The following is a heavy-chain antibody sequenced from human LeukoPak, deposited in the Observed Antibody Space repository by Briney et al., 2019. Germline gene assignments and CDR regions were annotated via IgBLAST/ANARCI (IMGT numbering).Heavy chain of an antibody. CDR1: GGSISSYY. CDR3: AREASRAGTYYFDY. CDR2: IYYSGST. D-gene: IGHD3-10*01. Sequence: PSETLSLTCTVSGGSISSYYWSWIRQPPGKGLEWIGYIYYSGSTNYNPSLKSRVIISVDTSKNQFSLKLRSVTAADTAVYFCAREASRAGTYYFDYWGQGTLLTVSS. J-gene: IGHJ4*02. V-gene: IGHV4-59*01.